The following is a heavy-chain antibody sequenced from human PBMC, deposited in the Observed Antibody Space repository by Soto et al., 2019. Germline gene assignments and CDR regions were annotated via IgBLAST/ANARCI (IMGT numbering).Heavy chain of an antibody. Sequence: SETLSLTCTVSGGSISSSSYYWGWIRQPPGKGLEWIGSIYYSGSTYYNPSLKSRVTISVDTSKNQFSLKLSSVTAADTAVYYCARLQYYDFWSGYGKVAFDIWGQGTMVT. CDR3: ARLQYYDFWSGYGKVAFDI. V-gene: IGHV4-39*01. D-gene: IGHD3-3*01. CDR1: GGSISSSSYY. J-gene: IGHJ3*02. CDR2: IYYSGST.